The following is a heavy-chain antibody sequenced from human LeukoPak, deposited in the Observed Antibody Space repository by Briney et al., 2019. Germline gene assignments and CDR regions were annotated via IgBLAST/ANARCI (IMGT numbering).Heavy chain of an antibody. CDR2: IRYDGSNK. V-gene: IGHV3-30*02. J-gene: IGHJ4*02. CDR3: AKVSFYDILTGHLDY. CDR1: GFTFSSYG. Sequence: GGSLRLSCAASGFTFSSYGMHWVRQAPGKGLEWVAFIRYDGSNKYYADSVKGRFTISRDNSKNTLYLQMNSLRAEDTAVYYCAKVSFYDILTGHLDYWGQGTLVTVSS. D-gene: IGHD3-9*01.